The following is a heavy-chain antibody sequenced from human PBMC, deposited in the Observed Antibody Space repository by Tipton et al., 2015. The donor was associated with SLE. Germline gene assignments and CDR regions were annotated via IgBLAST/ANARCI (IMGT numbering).Heavy chain of an antibody. D-gene: IGHD5-12*01. CDR1: GGSISSYY. CDR2: IYYSGST. Sequence: TLSLTCTVSGGSISSYYWTWIRQPPGKGLEWIGYIYYSGSTNYNPSLKSRVTISVDTSKSQFSLNLSSVTAADTAVYYCAVRQVDRYYFDYWGQGTLVTVSS. J-gene: IGHJ4*02. CDR3: AVRQVDRYYFDY. V-gene: IGHV4-59*01.